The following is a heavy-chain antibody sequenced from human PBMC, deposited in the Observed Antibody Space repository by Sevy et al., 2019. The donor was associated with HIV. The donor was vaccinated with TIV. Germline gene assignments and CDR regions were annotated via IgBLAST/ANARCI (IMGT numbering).Heavy chain of an antibody. CDR1: GFRFSSYG. J-gene: IGHJ4*02. CDR2: ISGTGAST. D-gene: IGHD2-8*02. V-gene: IGHV3-23*01. CDR3: AKDGGVNWDQYYCDS. Sequence: GGSLRLSCAASGFRFSSYGMTWVRQAPGKGLEWVSSISGTGASTDYADSVKGRFTISRDNSRNTLFLQMNTLRAEDTAVYYCAKDGGVNWDQYYCDSWGQGTLVTVSS.